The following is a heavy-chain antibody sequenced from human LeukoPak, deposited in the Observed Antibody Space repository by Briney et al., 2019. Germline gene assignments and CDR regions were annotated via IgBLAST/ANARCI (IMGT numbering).Heavy chain of an antibody. Sequence: SETLSLTCTVSGGSISSSSYYWGWIRQPRGKGLEWIGSIYYSGSTYYNPSLKSRVTISVDRSKNQFSLKLSSVTAADTAVYYCAREGYGDYEGKWGQGTLVTVSS. J-gene: IGHJ4*02. D-gene: IGHD4-17*01. CDR3: AREGYGDYEGK. V-gene: IGHV4-39*07. CDR1: GGSISSSSYY. CDR2: IYYSGST.